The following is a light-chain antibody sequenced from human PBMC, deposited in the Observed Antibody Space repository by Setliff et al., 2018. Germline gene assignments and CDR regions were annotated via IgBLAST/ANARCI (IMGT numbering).Light chain of an antibody. Sequence: QSALTQPRSVSGSPGRSVTISCTGTSSDVGGYNYVSWYQQHPGKAPKLMIYEVSKRPSGVPDRFSGSKSGNTASLIISGLQAEDEADYYCCSYAGSYTFYVFGTGTKVTVL. CDR2: EVS. J-gene: IGLJ1*01. CDR3: CSYAGSYTFYV. CDR1: SSDVGGYNY. V-gene: IGLV2-11*01.